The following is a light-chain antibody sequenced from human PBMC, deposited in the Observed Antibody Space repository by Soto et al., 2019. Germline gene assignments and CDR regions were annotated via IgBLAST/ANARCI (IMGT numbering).Light chain of an antibody. CDR1: SSNIGPADD. J-gene: IGLJ1*01. Sequence: QSALTQPPSVSGVPGQRVTISCAGSSSNIGPADDVHWYQQIPGRGPKLLTHANNNRPSGVPDRFSGSESGTSASLAIAGLQAEDEADYFCQSYDTSLSAYVFGTGTKGTVL. CDR2: ANN. CDR3: QSYDTSLSAYV. V-gene: IGLV1-40*01.